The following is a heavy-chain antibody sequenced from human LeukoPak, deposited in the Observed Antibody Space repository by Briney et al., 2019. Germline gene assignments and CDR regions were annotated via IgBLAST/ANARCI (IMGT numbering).Heavy chain of an antibody. CDR3: ATEGYCSATNCYNYYYGLDV. D-gene: IGHD2-2*02. J-gene: IGHJ6*02. CDR2: IKGKAKGGTT. CDR1: GFTFSNAG. V-gene: IGHV3-15*01. Sequence: GRSLRLSCAASGFTFSNAGMAWVRQPQGKGLGWVGLIKGKAKGGTTDYAAPVKGRFIISRDDSENTLYLQMSSLKTEDTAVYYCATEGYCSATNCYNYYYGLDVWGQGTTVTVSS.